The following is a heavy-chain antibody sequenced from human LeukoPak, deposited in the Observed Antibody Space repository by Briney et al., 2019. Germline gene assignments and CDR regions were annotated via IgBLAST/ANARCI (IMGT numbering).Heavy chain of an antibody. CDR1: GFTFSSYA. CDR2: ISSNGGST. Sequence: GGSLRLSCAASGFTFSSYAMHWVRQAPGKGLEYVSAISSNGGSTNYANSVKGRFSVSRDNSKNTLYLKMGSLRAEDMAVYYCARAIGLWTHGDYDHWGQGTRVTVSS. CDR3: ARAIGLWTHGDYDH. V-gene: IGHV3-64*01. J-gene: IGHJ5*02. D-gene: IGHD4-17*01.